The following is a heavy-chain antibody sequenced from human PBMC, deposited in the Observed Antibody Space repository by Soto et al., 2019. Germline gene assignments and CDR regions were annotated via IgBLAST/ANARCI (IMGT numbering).Heavy chain of an antibody. J-gene: IGHJ4*02. CDR3: FLGGGPQTGFDYFDY. D-gene: IGHD3-16*01. CDR1: GFTFSNAW. Sequence: EVQLVESGGGLVKPGGSLRLSCAASGFTFSNAWMNWVRQAPGKGLEWVGRIKSKTDGGTTDYAAPVKGRFTISRDDSKNTLYLQMNSLKTEDTAVYYCFLGGGPQTGFDYFDYWGQGTLVTVSS. V-gene: IGHV3-15*07. CDR2: IKSKTDGGTT.